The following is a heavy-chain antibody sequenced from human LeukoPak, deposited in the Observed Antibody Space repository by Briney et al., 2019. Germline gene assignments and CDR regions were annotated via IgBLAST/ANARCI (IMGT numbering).Heavy chain of an antibody. V-gene: IGHV3-48*01. CDR2: IGTISTI. J-gene: IGHJ4*02. CDR1: GFTFSSYS. Sequence: GGSLRLSCSASGFTFSSYSMNWVRQAPGKGLEWISYIGTISTIYYADSVTGRFTISRDNAKSSLFLQMNSLRAEDTAVYYCARERRAGTSYYFDYWGQGTLVTVSS. D-gene: IGHD3/OR15-3a*01. CDR3: ARERRAGTSYYFDY.